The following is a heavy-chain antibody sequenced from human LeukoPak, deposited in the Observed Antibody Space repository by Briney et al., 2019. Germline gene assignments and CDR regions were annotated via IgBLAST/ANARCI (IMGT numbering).Heavy chain of an antibody. CDR1: GGTFSSYA. CDR3: ARDGLEYSSSSPYY. Sequence: WASVKVSSKASGGTFSSYAISWVRQAPGQGLEWMGRIIPILGIANYAQKFQGRVTITADKSTSTAYMELSSLRSEDTAVYYCARDGLEYSSSSPYYWGQGTLVTVSS. V-gene: IGHV1-69*04. J-gene: IGHJ4*02. D-gene: IGHD6-6*01. CDR2: IIPILGIA.